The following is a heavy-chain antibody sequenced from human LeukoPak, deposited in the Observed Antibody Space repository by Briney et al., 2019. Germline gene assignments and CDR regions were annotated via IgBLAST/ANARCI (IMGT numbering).Heavy chain of an antibody. D-gene: IGHD5-12*01. V-gene: IGHV4-59*01. Sequence: SETLSLTCTVSGGSISSYYWSWIRQPPGKGLEWIGYIYYSGSTNYNPSLKSRVTISVDTSKNQLSLKMSSVTAEDTAVYYCARGTSGYDPFDYWGQGTLVTVSS. CDR1: GGSISSYY. J-gene: IGHJ4*02. CDR3: ARGTSGYDPFDY. CDR2: IYYSGST.